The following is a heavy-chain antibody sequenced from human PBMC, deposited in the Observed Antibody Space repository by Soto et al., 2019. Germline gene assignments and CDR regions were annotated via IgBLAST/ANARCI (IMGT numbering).Heavy chain of an antibody. D-gene: IGHD6-19*01. CDR3: AKDQSRAVAGEFDY. CDR2: SSGSGGST. J-gene: IGHJ4*02. V-gene: IGHV3-23*01. CDR1: GFTFSSYA. Sequence: GGSLRLSCAASGFTFSSYAMSWVRQAPGKGLEGVSASSGSGGSTYYADSVKGRFTISRDNSKNTLYLQMNSLRAEDTAVYYCAKDQSRAVAGEFDYWGQGTLVTAPQ.